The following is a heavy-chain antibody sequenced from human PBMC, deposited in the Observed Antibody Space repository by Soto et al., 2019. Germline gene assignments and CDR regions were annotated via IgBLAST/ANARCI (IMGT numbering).Heavy chain of an antibody. Sequence: AGGSLRLSCAASGFTFSSYAMSWVRQAPGKGLEWVSGINWNSGSIGYGDSVKGRFAISRDNAKNSLHLQMNSLSAEDTAFYYCVKDESINWYSGHFRHWGQGTLVTVSS. J-gene: IGHJ1*01. D-gene: IGHD6-13*01. CDR2: INWNSGSI. CDR3: VKDESINWYSGHFRH. V-gene: IGHV3-9*01. CDR1: GFTFSSYA.